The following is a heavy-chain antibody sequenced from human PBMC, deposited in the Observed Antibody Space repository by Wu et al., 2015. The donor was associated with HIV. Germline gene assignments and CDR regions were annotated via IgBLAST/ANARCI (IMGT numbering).Heavy chain of an antibody. CDR1: GGTFSSYA. J-gene: IGHJ5*02. CDR2: INPNSGGT. D-gene: IGHD3-10*01. Sequence: QVQLVQSGAEVKKPGSSVKVSCKASGGTFSSYAISWVRQAPGQGLEWMGWINPNSGGTNFAQKFQGRVTMTRDTSTTTVHMELNRLTFDDTAMYYCAKERSNWSLGSWGQGTLVTVSS. V-gene: IGHV1-2*02. CDR3: AKERSNWSLGS.